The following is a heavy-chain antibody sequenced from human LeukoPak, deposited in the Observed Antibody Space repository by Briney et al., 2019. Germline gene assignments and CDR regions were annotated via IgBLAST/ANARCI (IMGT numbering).Heavy chain of an antibody. CDR3: AKDSSVSLAASAPGDY. V-gene: IGHV3-23*01. J-gene: IGHJ4*02. Sequence: QPGGSLRLSCAASGFTFSSYAMSWVRQASGKGLEWVSAISGSGSSTYYADSVKGRFTISRDNSKNTLYLQMNSLRAEDTAVYYCAKDSSVSLAASAPGDYWGQGTLVTVSS. CDR2: ISGSGSST. CDR1: GFTFSSYA. D-gene: IGHD2-15*01.